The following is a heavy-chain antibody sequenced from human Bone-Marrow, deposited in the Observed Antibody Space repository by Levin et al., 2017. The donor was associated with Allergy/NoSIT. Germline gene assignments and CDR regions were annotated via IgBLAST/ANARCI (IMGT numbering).Heavy chain of an antibody. CDR2: INPYSGGT. Sequence: GASVKVSCKPSGYTFTGYYMHWVRQAPGQGLEWMGRINPYSGGTNFAQKFQGRVTMTRDTSISTAYMELSSLKSDDTAVYYCARGVTITVFGVVINYWGQGTLVTVSS. V-gene: IGHV1-2*06. CDR1: GYTFTGYY. J-gene: IGHJ4*02. CDR3: ARGVTITVFGVVINY. D-gene: IGHD3-3*01.